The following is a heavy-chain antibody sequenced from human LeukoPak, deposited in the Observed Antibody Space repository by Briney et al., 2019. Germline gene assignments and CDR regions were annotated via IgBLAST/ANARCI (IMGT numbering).Heavy chain of an antibody. Sequence: PGGSLRLSCAASGFTFSSYWMSWVRQTPGKGLEWVANIKEDGSEECYVDSVKGRFTCSRDNAKNSLYLQMNSLRAEDTAVYYCARDSGIRTVDYWGQGTLVTVSS. CDR2: IKEDGSEE. CDR1: GFTFSSYW. D-gene: IGHD3-10*01. CDR3: ARDSGIRTVDY. J-gene: IGHJ4*02. V-gene: IGHV3-7*01.